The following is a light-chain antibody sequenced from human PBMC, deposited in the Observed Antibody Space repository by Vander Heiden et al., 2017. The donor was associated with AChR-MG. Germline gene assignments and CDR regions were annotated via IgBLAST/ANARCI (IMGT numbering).Light chain of an antibody. Sequence: QSVLTQPPSASGTPGPRAPIPCPGSSSKFRSNPVNWYQHLPGTAPRLLIYNNNQRPSGVPDRFSGTKSGTSASLAISGLQSEDEADYYCAAWDGSLNVLFGGGTKLTVL. CDR1: SSKFRSNP. CDR2: NNN. V-gene: IGLV1-44*01. CDR3: AAWDGSLNVL. J-gene: IGLJ2*01.